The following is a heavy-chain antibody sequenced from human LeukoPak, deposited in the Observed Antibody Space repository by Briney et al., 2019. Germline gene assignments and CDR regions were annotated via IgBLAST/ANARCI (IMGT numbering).Heavy chain of an antibody. CDR2: ISHDGDNK. D-gene: IGHD4-11*01. CDR1: GFTFRSYA. V-gene: IGHV3-30-3*01. CDR3: VRDRTTGYYFDY. J-gene: IGHJ4*02. Sequence: PGGSLRLSCAASGFTFRSYAMNWVRQAPGKRLEWVAIISHDGDNKYYADSVKGRFTISRDNSKNTLYLQMNNLRPEDTAVYHCVRDRTTGYYFDYWGQGTLVTVSS.